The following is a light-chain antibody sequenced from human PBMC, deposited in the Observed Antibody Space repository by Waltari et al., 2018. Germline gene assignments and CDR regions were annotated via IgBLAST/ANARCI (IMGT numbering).Light chain of an antibody. V-gene: IGLV2-11*01. CDR1: SSDVGGNNH. J-gene: IGLJ2*01. CDR3: CAYANTNNFYLV. CDR2: DVS. Sequence: QSALTQPRSVSGSPGQSVTIPCTGTSSDVGGNNHVSWYQQRPGKAPKLMIYDVSKRPSWVPDRFSGSKSGNTSSLTISGLQAEDEADYYCCAYANTNNFYLVFGGGTELTVL.